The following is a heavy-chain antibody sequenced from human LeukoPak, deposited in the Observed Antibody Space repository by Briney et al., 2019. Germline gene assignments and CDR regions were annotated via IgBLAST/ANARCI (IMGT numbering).Heavy chain of an antibody. Sequence: SETLSLTCTVSGGSLSSFYWSWIRQPPGKGLEGIGYIYHTGSTNFNPSLKSRVTISEDTSKNQFSLKLSSVTAADTAVYYCARMTMIRNGAWYYYGMDVWGKGTTVTVSS. CDR3: ARMTMIRNGAWYYYGMDV. J-gene: IGHJ6*04. D-gene: IGHD3-10*01. CDR1: GGSLSSFY. CDR2: IYHTGST. V-gene: IGHV4-59*01.